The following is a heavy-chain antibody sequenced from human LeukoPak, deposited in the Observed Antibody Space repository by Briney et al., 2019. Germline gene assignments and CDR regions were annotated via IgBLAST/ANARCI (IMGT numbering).Heavy chain of an antibody. V-gene: IGHV4-34*01. Sequence: SETLSLTCAVYGGSFSGYYWSWIRQPPGKGLEWIGEINHSGSTNYNPSLKSRVSMSLDTSKNQVSLNLTSVTAADTATYFCARETMLAGFASGLGFNYWGQGVLVIVSS. CDR3: ARETMLAGFASGLGFNY. J-gene: IGHJ4*02. CDR2: INHSGST. D-gene: IGHD6-19*01. CDR1: GGSFSGYY.